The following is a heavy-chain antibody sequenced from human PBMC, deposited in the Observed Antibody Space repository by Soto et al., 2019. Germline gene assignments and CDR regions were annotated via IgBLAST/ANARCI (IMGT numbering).Heavy chain of an antibody. D-gene: IGHD5-12*01. CDR1: GFTISSYG. J-gene: IGHJ3*02. CDR3: ASSGYVNAFDI. CDR2: IWYDGSNK. Sequence: GSLRLSCAASGFTISSYGMHWVRQAPGKGLEWVAVIWYDGSNKYYADSVKGRFTISRDNSKNTLYLQMNSLRAEDTAVYYCASSGYVNAFDIWGQGTMVTVSS. V-gene: IGHV3-33*01.